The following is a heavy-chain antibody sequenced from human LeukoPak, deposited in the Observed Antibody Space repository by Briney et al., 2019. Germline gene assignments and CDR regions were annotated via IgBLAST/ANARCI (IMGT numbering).Heavy chain of an antibody. CDR1: GYSFTTFS. J-gene: IGHJ4*02. CDR3: SRDSTFGAVVVFNY. D-gene: IGHD3-16*02. CDR2: INANNGKT. Sequence: ASVKVSRKASGYSFTTFSIAWVRQAPGQGLEWMGWINANNGKTHYAQKFHDRVTMTTDSSTNTAYMELRGLKSDDTAMYYCSRDSTFGAVVVFNYWGQGTLVTVSS. V-gene: IGHV1-18*01.